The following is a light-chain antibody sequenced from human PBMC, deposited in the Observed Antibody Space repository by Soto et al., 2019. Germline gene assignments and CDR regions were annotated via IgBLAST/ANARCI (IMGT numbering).Light chain of an antibody. V-gene: IGLV2-14*01. CDR2: EVS. J-gene: IGLJ3*02. CDR1: SSDVGGYNY. CDR3: SSYTSSSTRV. Sequence: QSVLTHPASVSGSPGQSITISCTGTSSDVGGYNYVSWYQQHPGKAPKLMIYEVSNRPSGVSNRFSGSKSGNAASLTISGLQAEDEAEYYCSSYTSSSTRVFGGGTKLTVL.